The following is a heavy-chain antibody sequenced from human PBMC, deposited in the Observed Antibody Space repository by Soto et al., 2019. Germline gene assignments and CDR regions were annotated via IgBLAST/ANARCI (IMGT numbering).Heavy chain of an antibody. CDR3: ARGVYCSSTSCYWGMDV. CDR1: GGSISSYY. Sequence: SETLSLTCTVSGGSISSYYWGWIRQPPGKGLEWIGSIYYSGSTYYNPSLKSRVTISVDTSKNQFSLKLSSVTAADTAVYYCARGVYCSSTSCYWGMDVWGQGTTVTVAS. D-gene: IGHD2-2*01. V-gene: IGHV4-39*01. J-gene: IGHJ6*02. CDR2: IYYSGST.